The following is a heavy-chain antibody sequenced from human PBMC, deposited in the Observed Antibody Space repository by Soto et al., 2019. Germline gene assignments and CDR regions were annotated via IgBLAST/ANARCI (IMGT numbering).Heavy chain of an antibody. V-gene: IGHV3-23*01. CDR1: GFTFSSYA. CDR3: AKLVRDRGDYGSDY. J-gene: IGHJ4*02. CDR2: ISGSGGST. D-gene: IGHD4-17*01. Sequence: GGSLRLSCAASGFTFSSYAMSWVRQAPGKGLEWVSAISGSGGSTYYADSVKGRFTISRDNSKNTLYLQMNSLRAEDTAVYYWAKLVRDRGDYGSDYWGQGTLVTVSS.